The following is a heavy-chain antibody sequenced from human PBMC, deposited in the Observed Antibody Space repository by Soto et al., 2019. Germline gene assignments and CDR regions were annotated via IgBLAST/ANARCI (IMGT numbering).Heavy chain of an antibody. CDR3: ARALLSHSYDSGGYDSYFHAMDV. CDR1: GGTFRSLY. Sequence: ASVKVSCKDSGGTFRSLYMNWGRQAPGQGLECMGGIIPISETTNYAQIFQGRVSIVADISTSTAYMELSRLRSEDTAVYYCARALLSHSYDSGGYDSYFHAMDVWGQGTPVTVSS. V-gene: IGHV1-69*06. D-gene: IGHD3-22*01. CDR2: IIPISETT. J-gene: IGHJ6*02.